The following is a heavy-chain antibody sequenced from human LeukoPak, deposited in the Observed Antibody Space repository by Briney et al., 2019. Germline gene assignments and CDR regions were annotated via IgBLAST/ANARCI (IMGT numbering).Heavy chain of an antibody. V-gene: IGHV3-53*01. CDR2: IYGGGGT. Sequence: GGSLRLSCTASGFTVSSNYLSWVRLAPGRGLEWVSIIYGGGGTYYAASVKGRFTISRDNSKNTLYLQMDSLRDDDTAMYFCTRDLAAVPGPRMDVWGQGTTVTVSS. D-gene: IGHD6-19*01. J-gene: IGHJ6*02. CDR1: GFTVSSNY. CDR3: TRDLAAVPGPRMDV.